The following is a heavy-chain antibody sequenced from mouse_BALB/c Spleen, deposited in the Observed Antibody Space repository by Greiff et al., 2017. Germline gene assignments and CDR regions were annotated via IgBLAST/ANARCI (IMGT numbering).Heavy chain of an antibody. J-gene: IGHJ4*01. CDR1: GDSITSGY. CDR2: ISYSGST. D-gene: IGHD1-1*01. V-gene: IGHV3-8*02. Sequence: VQLKESGPSLVKPSQTLSLTCSVTGDSITSGYLNWVRKSPGNKLEYMGYISYSGSTYYNPSLKSRISITRDTSNNQYYLQLNSVTTEDTATYYCARGVVAEEDAMDYWGQGTSVTVSS. CDR3: ARGVVAEEDAMDY.